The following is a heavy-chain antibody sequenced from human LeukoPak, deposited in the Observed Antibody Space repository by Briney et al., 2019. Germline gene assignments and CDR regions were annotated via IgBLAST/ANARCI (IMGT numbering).Heavy chain of an antibody. CDR2: IILILGIA. J-gene: IGHJ3*02. CDR3: ARIRIAGGAFDI. Sequence: GSSVKVSCKASGGTFSSYAISWVRQAPGQGLEWMGRIILILGIANYAQKFQGRVTITADKSTSTAYMELSSLRSEDTAVYYCARIRIAGGAFDIWGQGTMVTVSS. D-gene: IGHD1-26*01. CDR1: GGTFSSYA. V-gene: IGHV1-69*04.